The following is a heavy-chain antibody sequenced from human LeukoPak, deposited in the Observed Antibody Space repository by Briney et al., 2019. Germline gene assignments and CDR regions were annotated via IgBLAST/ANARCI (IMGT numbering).Heavy chain of an antibody. D-gene: IGHD3-22*01. V-gene: IGHV3-23*01. Sequence: PGGSLRLSCAASGFTFSNYAMSWVRQAPGEGRGWVSGIRGSGGSTDYADSVRGRFTISRDNFKNTLYLQMNSLRAEDTAVYYCAKDPHYDSSGYSFDPWGQGTLVTVSS. CDR3: AKDPHYDSSGYSFDP. J-gene: IGHJ5*02. CDR1: GFTFSNYA. CDR2: IRGSGGST.